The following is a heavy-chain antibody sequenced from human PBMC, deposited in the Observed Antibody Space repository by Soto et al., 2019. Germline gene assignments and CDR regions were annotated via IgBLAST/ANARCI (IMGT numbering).Heavy chain of an antibody. CDR1: GGSISSGGYY. CDR3: ARSMVRGVPDY. D-gene: IGHD3-10*01. J-gene: IGHJ4*02. V-gene: IGHV4-31*03. CDR2: IYYSGST. Sequence: SETLSLTCTVSGGSISSGGYYWSWIRQHPGKGLEWIGYIYYSGSTYYNPSLKSRVTISVDTSKNQFSLKLSSVTAADTAVYYCARSMVRGVPDYWGQGTLVTVSS.